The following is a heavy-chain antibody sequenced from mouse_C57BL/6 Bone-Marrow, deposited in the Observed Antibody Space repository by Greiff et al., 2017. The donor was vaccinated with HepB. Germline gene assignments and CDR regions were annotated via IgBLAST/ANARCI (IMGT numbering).Heavy chain of an antibody. V-gene: IGHV5-4*01. CDR1: GFTFSSYA. Sequence: VQLKESGGGLVKPGGSLKLSCAASGFTFSSYAMSWVRQTPEKRLEWVATISDGGSYTYYPDNVKGRFTISRDNAKNNLYLQMSHLKSEDTAMYYCARAPPPYYGSSYWYFDVWGTGTTVTVSS. CDR2: ISDGGSYT. J-gene: IGHJ1*03. CDR3: ARAPPPYYGSSYWYFDV. D-gene: IGHD1-1*01.